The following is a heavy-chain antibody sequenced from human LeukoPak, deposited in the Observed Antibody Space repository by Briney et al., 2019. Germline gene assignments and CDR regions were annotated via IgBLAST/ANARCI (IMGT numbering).Heavy chain of an antibody. D-gene: IGHD5-18*01. V-gene: IGHV1-46*01. CDR1: GYTFTSYY. CDR3: ARDLGTAMVKTAFDI. J-gene: IGHJ3*02. CDR2: INPSGGST. Sequence: ASVKVSCKASGYTFTSYYMHWVRQAPGQGLEWMGIINPSGGSTSYAQKFQGRVTMTRDTSTSTVYMELSSLRSEDTAVYYCARDLGTAMVKTAFDIWGQGTMVTVSS.